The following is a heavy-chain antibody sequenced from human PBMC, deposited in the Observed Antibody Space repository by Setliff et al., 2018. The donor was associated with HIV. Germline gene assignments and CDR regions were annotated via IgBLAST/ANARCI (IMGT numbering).Heavy chain of an antibody. CDR3: ARGIYRPWGGYSAFATDAFET. Sequence: SETLSLTCTVSSGPISNGGFYWSWIRHHPGKGLEWIGYIYYSGGTYHSPSLKSRVSMSIDTFKNQFSLNLTSVTAADTAVYYCARGIYRPWGGYSAFATDAFETWGQGTLVTVSS. J-gene: IGHJ3*02. CDR2: IYYSGGT. D-gene: IGHD5-12*01. CDR1: SGPISNGGFY. V-gene: IGHV4-31*03.